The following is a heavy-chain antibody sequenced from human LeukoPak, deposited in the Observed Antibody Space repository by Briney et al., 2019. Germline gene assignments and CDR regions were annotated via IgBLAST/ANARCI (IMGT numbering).Heavy chain of an antibody. V-gene: IGHV3-21*01. CDR3: ASRAGSSSWSGV. J-gene: IGHJ4*02. D-gene: IGHD6-13*01. CDR1: GFTFSSYS. CDR2: ISSSSSYI. Sequence: GGSLRLSCAASGFTFSSYSMNWVRQAPGKGLEWVSSISSSSSYIYYADSVKGRFTISRDNAKNSLYLQMNSLRAEDTAVYYCASRAGSSSWSGVWGQGTLVTVSS.